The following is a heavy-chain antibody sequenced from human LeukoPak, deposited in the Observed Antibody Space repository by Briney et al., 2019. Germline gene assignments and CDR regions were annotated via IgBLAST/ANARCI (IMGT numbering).Heavy chain of an antibody. CDR3: ARSYYDGSGPFDY. CDR2: IIPIFGTA. V-gene: IGHV1-69*05. Sequence: ASVKVSCKASGGTFSSYAISWVRQAPGQGLEWMGRIIPIFGTANYAQKFQGRVTITTDESTSTAYMELSSLRSEDTAVYYCARSYYDGSGPFDYWGQGTLVTVSS. CDR1: GGTFSSYA. D-gene: IGHD3-22*01. J-gene: IGHJ4*02.